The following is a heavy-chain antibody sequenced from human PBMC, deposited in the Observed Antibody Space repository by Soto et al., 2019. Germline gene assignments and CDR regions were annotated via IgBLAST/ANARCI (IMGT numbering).Heavy chain of an antibody. CDR3: AGHHPSNLLWGGDSFNWFDP. CDR2: IYSGGST. Sequence: GGSLRLSCAASGFTVSSNYMSWVRQAPGKGLEWVSVIYSGGSTYYAGSVKGRFSISRHNSMNTLYLQMNSLRAEDTVVYYCAGHHPSNLLWGGDSFNWFDPWGQGTLVTVSS. CDR1: GFTVSSNY. V-gene: IGHV3-66*04. J-gene: IGHJ5*02. D-gene: IGHD2-21*02.